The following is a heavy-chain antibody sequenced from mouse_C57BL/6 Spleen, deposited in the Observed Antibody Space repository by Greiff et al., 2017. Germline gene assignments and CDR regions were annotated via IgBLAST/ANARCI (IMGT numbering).Heavy chain of an antibody. CDR3: AIGALRSWFAY. D-gene: IGHD3-3*01. Sequence: VQLQQPGAELVRPGSSVKLSCKASGYTFTSYWMDWVKQRPGQGLEWIGNIYPSDSATHYNPKFKDKATLTVDKSSSTAYMQLSSLTSEDSAVYYCAIGALRSWFAYWGKGTLVTVSA. J-gene: IGHJ3*01. CDR2: IYPSDSAT. V-gene: IGHV1-61*01. CDR1: GYTFTSYW.